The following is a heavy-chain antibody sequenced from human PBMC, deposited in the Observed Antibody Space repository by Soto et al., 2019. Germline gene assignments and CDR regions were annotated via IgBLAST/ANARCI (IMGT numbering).Heavy chain of an antibody. D-gene: IGHD1-20*01. CDR2: IIPLVGIT. V-gene: IGHV1-69*01. CDR3: ARDPRSITGTTSSEDFQH. J-gene: IGHJ1*01. Sequence: QAQLMQSGAEVKKPGSSVKVSCRASGGTFSGYAIHWVRQAPGQGLEWMGGIIPLVGITDYGQKFQGRITIAADESTGTAYMDLRCLRSEDTAVYYCARDPRSITGTTSSEDFQHWGQGTLVSVSS. CDR1: GGTFSGYA.